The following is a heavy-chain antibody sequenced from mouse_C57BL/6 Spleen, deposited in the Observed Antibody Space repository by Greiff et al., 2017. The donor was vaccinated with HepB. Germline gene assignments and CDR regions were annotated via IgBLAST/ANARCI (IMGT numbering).Heavy chain of an antibody. J-gene: IGHJ4*01. CDR1: GYAFSSYW. V-gene: IGHV1-80*01. CDR3: ARGGYYENAMDY. CDR2: IYPGDGDT. Sequence: VKLQESGAELVKPGASVKISCKASGYAFSSYWMNWVKQRPGKGLEWIGQIYPGDGDTNYNGKFKGKATLTADKSSSTAYMQLSSLTSEDSAVYFCARGGYYENAMDYWGQGTSVTVSS. D-gene: IGHD2-4*01.